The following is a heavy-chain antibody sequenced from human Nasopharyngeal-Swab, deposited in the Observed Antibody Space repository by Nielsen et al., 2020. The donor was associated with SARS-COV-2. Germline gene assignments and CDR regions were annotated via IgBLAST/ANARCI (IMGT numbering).Heavy chain of an antibody. CDR3: VAGGTSGWRTWGY. CDR2: IYPGDSDT. V-gene: IGHV5-51*01. Sequence: GSLRLSCKGSGYSFTSYWIGWVRQMPGKGLEWMGIIYPGDSDTRYSPSFEGQVTISADKTITTAYLQGSSLKDSDTAMYYCVAGGTSGWRTWGYWGQGTLVTVSS. CDR1: GYSFTSYW. D-gene: IGHD6-19*01. J-gene: IGHJ4*02.